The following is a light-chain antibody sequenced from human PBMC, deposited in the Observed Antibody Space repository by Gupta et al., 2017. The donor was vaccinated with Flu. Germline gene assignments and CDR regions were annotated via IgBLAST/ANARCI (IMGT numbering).Light chain of an antibody. Sequence: DIQMTQSPSSLSASVGDRVTISCRASRTISTFLNWYQQRPGKAPSLLISAASILQSGVPSRFSGSGSGTDFTLTISSLQPEDFATYYCQQTYSALSLSFGGGTRVEIK. CDR3: QQTYSALSLS. V-gene: IGKV1-39*01. CDR1: RTISTF. CDR2: AAS. J-gene: IGKJ4*01.